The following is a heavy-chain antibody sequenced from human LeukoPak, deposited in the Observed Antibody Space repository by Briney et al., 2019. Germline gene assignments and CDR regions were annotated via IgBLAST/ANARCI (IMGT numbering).Heavy chain of an antibody. CDR3: ARSLGAGSYLDF. Sequence: GGCLRPVCPASGLTLSNYANDSVRQAPGRGLEYLSAIKGNGGSTYYATSVKGKFTITRDNSKNTLYLQMDSLSAEDMAVFYCARSLGAGSYLDFWGQGTLVTVSS. D-gene: IGHD3-10*02. J-gene: IGHJ4*02. CDR2: IKGNGGST. CDR1: GLTLSNYA. V-gene: IGHV3-64*01.